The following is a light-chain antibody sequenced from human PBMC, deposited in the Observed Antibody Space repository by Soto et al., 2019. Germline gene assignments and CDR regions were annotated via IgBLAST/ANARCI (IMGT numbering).Light chain of an antibody. CDR3: QHYNAYSSM. CDR2: KAS. J-gene: IGKJ1*01. Sequence: DIQMTQSPSTLSASIGDRVTITCRTSQSVDSWLAWYQQKPGKAPTLLIYKASSLQTGVPSRFTGSGSGPEFTLTISSLQPDDFATYYCQHYNAYSSMFGQGTKVEIK. CDR1: QSVDSW. V-gene: IGKV1-5*03.